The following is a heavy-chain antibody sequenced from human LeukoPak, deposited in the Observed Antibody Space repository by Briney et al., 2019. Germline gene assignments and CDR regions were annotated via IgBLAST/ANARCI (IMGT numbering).Heavy chain of an antibody. Sequence: GGSLRLSCAASGFTFDDYGMSWVRQAPGKGLEWVANIKQDGSEKYYVDSVKGRFTISRDNAKNSLYLQMNSLRAEDTAVYYCARGKYDFWSGYSSWFDPWGQGTLVTVSS. CDR3: ARGKYDFWSGYSSWFDP. CDR1: GFTFDDYG. CDR2: IKQDGSEK. D-gene: IGHD3-3*01. J-gene: IGHJ5*02. V-gene: IGHV3-7*01.